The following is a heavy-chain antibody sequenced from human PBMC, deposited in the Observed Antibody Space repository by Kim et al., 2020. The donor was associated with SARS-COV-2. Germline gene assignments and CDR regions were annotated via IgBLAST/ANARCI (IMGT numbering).Heavy chain of an antibody. D-gene: IGHD3-10*01. J-gene: IGHJ4*02. CDR3: ARGGGFGELLRAPFDY. V-gene: IGHV4-34*13. Sequence: SLKSRVNRSVDTSKNKCSLKLSSVTAADTAVYYCARGGGFGELLRAPFDYWGQGTLVTVSS.